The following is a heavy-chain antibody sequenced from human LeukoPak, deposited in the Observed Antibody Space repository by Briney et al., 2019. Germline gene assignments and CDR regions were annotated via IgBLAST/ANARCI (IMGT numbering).Heavy chain of an antibody. CDR1: GFTFGDYA. V-gene: IGHV3-49*04. D-gene: IGHD5-24*01. CDR3: ARAQITFFDY. Sequence: PGGSLRLSCTGSGFTFGDYAMSWVRQAPGKGLEWVGFIRSNTFGGTGEYAASVKGRLTILRDDSKSIAYLQMNSLRAEDTAVYYCARAQITFFDYWGQGTLVTVSS. CDR2: IRSNTFGGTG. J-gene: IGHJ4*02.